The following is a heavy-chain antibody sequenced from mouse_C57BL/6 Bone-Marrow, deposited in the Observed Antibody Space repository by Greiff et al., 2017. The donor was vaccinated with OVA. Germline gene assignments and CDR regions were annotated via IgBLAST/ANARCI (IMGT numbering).Heavy chain of an antibody. CDR3: ARGYYGDY. CDR1: GYSITSGYY. J-gene: IGHJ2*01. Sequence: LMESGPGLVKPSQSLSLTCSVTGYSITSGYYWNWIRQFPGNKLEWMGYISYDGSNNYNPSLKNRISITRDTSKNQFFLKLNSVTTEDTATYYCARGYYGDYWGQGTTLTVSS. CDR2: ISYDGSN. V-gene: IGHV3-6*01. D-gene: IGHD1-1*01.